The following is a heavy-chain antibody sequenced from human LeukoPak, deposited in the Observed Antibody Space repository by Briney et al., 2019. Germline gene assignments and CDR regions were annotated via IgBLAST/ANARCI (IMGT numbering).Heavy chain of an antibody. J-gene: IGHJ6*02. Sequence: QPGGSLRLSCAASGFSFSSYAMTWVRQSPGKGLEWVSVISGSGVSTNYADSVKGRFTISRDNSKNTLYLQMNGLRVEDTALYYCAKGDFGELRDYYYYYGMDVWGQGTTVTVPS. V-gene: IGHV3-23*01. CDR3: AKGDFGELRDYYYYYGMDV. CDR1: GFSFSSYA. D-gene: IGHD3-10*01. CDR2: ISGSGVST.